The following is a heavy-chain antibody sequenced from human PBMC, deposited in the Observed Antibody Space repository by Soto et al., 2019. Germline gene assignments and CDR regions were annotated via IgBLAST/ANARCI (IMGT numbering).Heavy chain of an antibody. D-gene: IGHD3-22*01. Sequence: QVQLVESGGGVVQPGRSLTLSCAASGFTFNIYAMHWVRQGPGKGLEWVAVMWYDGSNKYYADSVKGRFTISRDNSKNTLYLQMSSLRSEDTAVYYCARDRGSSGQGGVDVWGQGTTVTVSS. J-gene: IGHJ6*02. V-gene: IGHV3-33*01. CDR3: ARDRGSSGQGGVDV. CDR2: MWYDGSNK. CDR1: GFTFNIYA.